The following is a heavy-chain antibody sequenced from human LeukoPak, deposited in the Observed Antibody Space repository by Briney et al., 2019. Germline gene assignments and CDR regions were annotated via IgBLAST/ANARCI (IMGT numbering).Heavy chain of an antibody. D-gene: IGHD4-11*01. CDR2: IYHSGST. J-gene: IGHJ4*02. CDR1: GYSISSSYY. CDR3: ASLPSNTVTHDY. V-gene: IGHV4-38-2*01. Sequence: SETLSLTCAVSGYSISSSYYLGWIRQPPGKGLEWIGTIYHSGSTHYNPSLKSRVTLSVDTSKNQFSLKLRSVTAADTAVYYCASLPSNTVTHDYWGQGTLVTVSS.